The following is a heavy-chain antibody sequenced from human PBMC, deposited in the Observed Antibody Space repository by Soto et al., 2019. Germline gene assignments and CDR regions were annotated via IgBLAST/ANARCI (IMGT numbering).Heavy chain of an antibody. D-gene: IGHD3-22*01. V-gene: IGHV4-30-4*01. CDR1: GGSISSGAYY. CDR3: ARVAFFYDSSGYSKWFDT. CDR2: IYYSGST. Sequence: PLGLTCTVSGGSISSGAYYWSWIRQPPGQGLEWIGYIYYSGSTYYNPSLKSRVTISVDTSKNQFSLKLSSVTAADTAVYYCARVAFFYDSSGYSKWFDTWGQGTLLTLSS. J-gene: IGHJ5*02.